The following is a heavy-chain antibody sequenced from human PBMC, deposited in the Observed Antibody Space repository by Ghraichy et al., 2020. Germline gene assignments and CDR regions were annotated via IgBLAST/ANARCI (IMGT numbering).Heavy chain of an antibody. V-gene: IGHV1-69*06. D-gene: IGHD6-19*01. CDR3: ARVDSSGCYPYIGWFDP. J-gene: IGHJ5*02. CDR1: GGTFSSYA. Sequence: SVKVSCKASGGTFSSYAISWVRQAPGQGLEWMGGIIPIFGTANYAQKFQGRVTITADKSTSTAYMELSSLRSEDTAVYYCARVDSSGCYPYIGWFDPWGQGTLVTVSS. CDR2: IIPIFGTA.